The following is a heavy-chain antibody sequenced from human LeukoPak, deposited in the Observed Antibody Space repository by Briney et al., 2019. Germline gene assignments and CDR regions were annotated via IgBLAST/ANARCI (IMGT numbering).Heavy chain of an antibody. J-gene: IGHJ5*02. CDR2: IWYDGSNK. V-gene: IGHV3-33*01. D-gene: IGHD4-17*01. Sequence: GGSLRLSCAASGFTFSSYGMHWVRQAPGKGLEWVAVIWYDGSNKYYADSMKGRFTISRDNSKNTLYLQMNSLRAEDTAVYYCARARDYGDYPYNWFDPWGQGTLVTVSS. CDR1: GFTFSSYG. CDR3: ARARDYGDYPYNWFDP.